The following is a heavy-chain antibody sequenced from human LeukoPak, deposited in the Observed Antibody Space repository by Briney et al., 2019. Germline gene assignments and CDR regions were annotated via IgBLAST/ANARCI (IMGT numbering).Heavy chain of an antibody. CDR3: AREHSGSTLGDY. D-gene: IGHD5-12*01. J-gene: IGHJ4*02. Sequence: GGSLRLSCAASGFTFSSYSMNWVRQAPGKGLEWVSSISSSSSYIYYADSVKGRFTISRDNAKNSLYLQMNSLRAEDTAVYYCAREHSGSTLGDYWGQGTLVTVSS. V-gene: IGHV3-21*01. CDR2: ISSSSSYI. CDR1: GFTFSSYS.